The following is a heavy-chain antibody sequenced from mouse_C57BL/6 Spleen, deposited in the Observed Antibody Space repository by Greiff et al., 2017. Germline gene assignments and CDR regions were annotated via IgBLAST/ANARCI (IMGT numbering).Heavy chain of an antibody. D-gene: IGHD1-1*01. J-gene: IGHJ3*01. CDR1: GYTFTDYE. CDR2: IDPETGGT. Sequence: VKLMESGAELVRPGASVTLSCKASGYTFTDYEMHWVKQTPVHGLEWIGAIDPETGGTAYDQKFKGKAILTADKSSSTAYMELRSLTSEDSAVYYCTRRGTTGWFAYWGQGTLVTVSA. CDR3: TRRGTTGWFAY. V-gene: IGHV1-15*01.